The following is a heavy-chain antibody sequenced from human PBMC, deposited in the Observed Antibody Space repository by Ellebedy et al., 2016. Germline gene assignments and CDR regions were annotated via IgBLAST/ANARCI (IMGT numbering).Heavy chain of an antibody. J-gene: IGHJ6*03. CDR3: ARGDTTVYYFYMEV. CDR1: DFTFSDYY. D-gene: IGHD1-26*01. CDR2: ISGSGGAK. V-gene: IGHV3-11*01. Sequence: GGSLRLXXDASDFTFSDYYMSWIRQAPGKGLEWVSSISGSGGAKYYSDSVKGRFTISRDNARNSLFLQMNSLRAEDTAVYYCARGDTTVYYFYMEVWGKGTTVTVSS.